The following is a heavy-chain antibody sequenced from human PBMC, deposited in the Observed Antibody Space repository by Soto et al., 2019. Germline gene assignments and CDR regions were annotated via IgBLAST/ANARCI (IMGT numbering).Heavy chain of an antibody. CDR3: ARKVVAATAVDY. CDR2: ISAYNDNT. D-gene: IGHD2-15*01. CDR1: GYTFTSYG. V-gene: IGHV1-18*01. J-gene: IGHJ4*02. Sequence: QVQLVQSGAEVKKPGASVKVSCKASGYTFTSYGISWVRQAPGQGLEWMGWISAYNDNTNSAQKLQGRATMTTDTSTSPAYMELRSLRSDDTAVYYCARKVVAATAVDYWGQGTLVTVSS.